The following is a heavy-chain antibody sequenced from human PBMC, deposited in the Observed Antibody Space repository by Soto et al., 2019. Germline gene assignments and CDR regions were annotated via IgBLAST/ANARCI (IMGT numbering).Heavy chain of an antibody. CDR3: AKDRSFGNWNYACFDY. J-gene: IGHJ4*02. CDR2: ISGSGSST. CDR1: GFIFSSYA. D-gene: IGHD1-7*01. Sequence: GGSLRLSCAASGFIFSSYAMSWVRQAPEKGLEWVSAISGSGSSTYYADSVKGRFTISRDNSKNTLYLQMNSLRAEDTAVYYCAKDRSFGNWNYACFDYWGQGTLVTVSS. V-gene: IGHV3-23*01.